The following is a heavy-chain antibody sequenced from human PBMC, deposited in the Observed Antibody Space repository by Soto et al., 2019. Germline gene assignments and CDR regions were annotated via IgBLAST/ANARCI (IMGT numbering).Heavy chain of an antibody. CDR3: AGGMGGCPF. D-gene: IGHD3-16*01. Sequence: EVQLVESGGGLVQPGGSLRLSCAASGFTFSGSWMHWVRQTPGKGLVWVSHINTDGSFANYADSVQGRFTISRDNAKSPLYLQMRSLSADDTALFFCAGGMGGCPFWGKGPLVTVSS. CDR2: INTDGSFA. J-gene: IGHJ4*02. CDR1: GFTFSGSW. V-gene: IGHV3-74*01.